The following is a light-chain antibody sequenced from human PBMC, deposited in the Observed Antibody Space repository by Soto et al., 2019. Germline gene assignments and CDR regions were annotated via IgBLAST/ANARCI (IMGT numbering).Light chain of an antibody. CDR2: GNT. CDR1: SSNLGAGYD. V-gene: IGLV1-40*01. CDR3: QSYDSSLRGWM. Sequence: QSVLTQPPSVSGAPGQRVTISCTGSSSNLGAGYDVHWYQQIPGTAPQVLIYGNTIRPSGVPDRFSGSRSGTSASLAITGLQAEDETDYYCQSYDSSLRGWMFGGGTKLTVL. J-gene: IGLJ3*02.